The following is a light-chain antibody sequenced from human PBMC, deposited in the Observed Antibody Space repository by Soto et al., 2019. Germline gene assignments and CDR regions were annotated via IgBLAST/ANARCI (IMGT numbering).Light chain of an antibody. CDR3: SSYAGRV. V-gene: IGLV2-8*01. CDR2: EVS. Sequence: ALTQPPSASGSPGQSVTISCTGTSSDVGGYNYVSWYQQHPGKAPKLMIYEVSKRPSGVPDRFSGSKSGNTASLTVSGLQAEDEADYYCSSYAGRVFGTGTKVTVL. J-gene: IGLJ1*01. CDR1: SSDVGGYNY.